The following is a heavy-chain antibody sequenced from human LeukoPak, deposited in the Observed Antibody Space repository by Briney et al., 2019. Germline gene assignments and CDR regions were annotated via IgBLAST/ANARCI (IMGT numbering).Heavy chain of an antibody. Sequence: SETLSLTCTVSGGSISSYYWSWIRQPPGKGLEWIGYIYYSGSTNYNPSLKSRVTISVDTSKNQFSLKLSSVTAADTAVYYCARGGRTIFGVVYLDYWGQGTLVTVSS. CDR3: ARGGRTIFGVVYLDY. J-gene: IGHJ4*02. D-gene: IGHD3-3*01. CDR1: GGSISSYY. CDR2: IYYSGST. V-gene: IGHV4-59*01.